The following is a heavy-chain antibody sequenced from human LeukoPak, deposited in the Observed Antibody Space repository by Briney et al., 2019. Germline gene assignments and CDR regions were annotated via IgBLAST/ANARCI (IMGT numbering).Heavy chain of an antibody. V-gene: IGHV3-30*01. D-gene: IGHD3-10*01. CDR1: GFTFSNYA. CDR3: ARDSTYYYDSGSSGPHYFDN. J-gene: IGHJ4*02. Sequence: PGKSLRLSCAASGFTFSNYAMHWVRQAPGKGLEWVSLISSCGTYEYYADSVKGRFTISRDNSKNTLYLQLNSLRAEDTAVYYCARDSTYYYDSGSSGPHYFDNWGQGTLVTVSS. CDR2: ISSCGTYE.